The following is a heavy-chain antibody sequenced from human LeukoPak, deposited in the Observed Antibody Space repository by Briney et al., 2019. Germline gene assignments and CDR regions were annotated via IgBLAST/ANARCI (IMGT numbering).Heavy chain of an antibody. Sequence: GGSLRLSCEASGVTFSAYAMTWVRQAPGKGLEWVSSIGSDNKPHYSESVKGRFAISRDNSKNTLYLQMNSLRAEDTAVYYCARDRDSSKAHDYWGQGTLVTVSS. CDR3: ARDRDSSKAHDY. D-gene: IGHD6-13*01. CDR2: IGSDNKP. J-gene: IGHJ4*02. CDR1: GVTFSAYA. V-gene: IGHV3-23*01.